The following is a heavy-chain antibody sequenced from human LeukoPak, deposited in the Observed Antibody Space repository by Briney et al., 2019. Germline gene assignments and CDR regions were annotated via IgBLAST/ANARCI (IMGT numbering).Heavy chain of an antibody. CDR3: VSPRGFSYGYFDY. CDR1: GGSISSGDYY. D-gene: IGHD5-18*01. V-gene: IGHV4-39*01. CDR2: IYYSKNT. Sequence: SQTLSLTCTVSGGSISSGDYYWGRIRQPPGKGLEWIGSIYYSKNTYYNPSLKSRVTISADTSMNQFSLTLGSVSATDTAVYYCVSPRGFSYGYFDYWGQGTLVTVTS. J-gene: IGHJ4*02.